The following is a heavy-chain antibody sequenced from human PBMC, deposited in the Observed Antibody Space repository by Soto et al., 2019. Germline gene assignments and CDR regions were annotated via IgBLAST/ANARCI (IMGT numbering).Heavy chain of an antibody. D-gene: IGHD3-16*01. CDR3: ARGGEFYVLDV. Sequence: WTWIRQPAGKGLEWIGRKHTSGTTNYNPSLKSRVTMSIDTSTNQVSLNLSSVTAADTAVYYCARGGEFYVLDVWGQGTTVAVSS. J-gene: IGHJ6*02. V-gene: IGHV4-4*07. CDR2: KHTSGTT.